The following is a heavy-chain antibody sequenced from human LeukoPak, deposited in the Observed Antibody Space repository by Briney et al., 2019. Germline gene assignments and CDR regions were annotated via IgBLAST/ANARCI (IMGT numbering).Heavy chain of an antibody. V-gene: IGHV1-2*02. Sequence: WASVKVSCKSSGYTFTAYYIHWERQAPGQGLEWMGWVNPNNGGTNYAQKFQGRVTMTRETSITSTYMEMSRLTSDDTAIYYCVRFLRRGLPGGRPDPWGQGTWSPSPQ. CDR2: VNPNNGGT. CDR3: VRFLRRGLPGGRPDP. J-gene: IGHJ5*02. CDR1: GYTFTAYY. D-gene: IGHD2-8*02.